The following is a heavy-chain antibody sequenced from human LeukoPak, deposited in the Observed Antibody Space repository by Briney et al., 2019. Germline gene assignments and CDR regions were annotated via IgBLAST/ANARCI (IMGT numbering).Heavy chain of an antibody. CDR1: GYTLTSYW. D-gene: IGHD1-1*01. J-gene: IGHJ4*02. Sequence: GESLKISCKASGYTLTSYWIGWVRQMPGKGLEWMGMFYPGDSDTRKSPSFQDQVTLSADKSITTAYLQWSSLKASDTAMYYCARGPRGGNWNEALDYWGQGTLVTVSS. V-gene: IGHV5-51*01. CDR2: FYPGDSDT. CDR3: ARGPRGGNWNEALDY.